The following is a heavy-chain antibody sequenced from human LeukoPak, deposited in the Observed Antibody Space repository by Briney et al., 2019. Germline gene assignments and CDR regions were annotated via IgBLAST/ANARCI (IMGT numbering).Heavy chain of an antibody. D-gene: IGHD1-26*01. J-gene: IGHJ4*02. CDR3: ARDPTGDSGSLGTPDY. Sequence: ASVEVSCKASGYTFTGYYMHWVRQAPGQGLEWMGWINPNSGGTNYAQKFQGRVTMTRDTSISTAYMELSRLRSDDTAVYYCARDPTGDSGSLGTPDYWGQGTLVTVSS. CDR2: INPNSGGT. V-gene: IGHV1-2*02. CDR1: GYTFTGYY.